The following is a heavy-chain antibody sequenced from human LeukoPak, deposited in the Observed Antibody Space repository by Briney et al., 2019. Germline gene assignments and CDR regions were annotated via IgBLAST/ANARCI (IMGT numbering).Heavy chain of an antibody. V-gene: IGHV1-8*02. CDR2: VNPNNGNT. CDR1: GYIFTSYD. CDR3: ARDRPDLPIWSGPNWFDP. D-gene: IGHD3-3*01. Sequence: ASVKVSCKASGYIFTSYDINWVRQATGQGLEWMGWVNPNNGNTGFAQKFQGRVTMSRDTSISTAYMELRSLRSEDTAVYYCARDRPDLPIWSGPNWFDPWGQGTLVTVSS. J-gene: IGHJ5*02.